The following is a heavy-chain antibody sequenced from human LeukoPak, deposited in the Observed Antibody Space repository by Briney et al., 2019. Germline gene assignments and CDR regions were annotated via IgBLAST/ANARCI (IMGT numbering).Heavy chain of an antibody. J-gene: IGHJ4*02. D-gene: IGHD3-10*01. Sequence: GGSLRLSCAASGFTFSNFWMSWVRQAPGKGLEWVANIKQDGSEKYYVDSVKGRFTISRDNAKNSLYLQMNSLRAEDTAVYYCARENYGSGSYVGYFDYWGQGTLVTVSS. V-gene: IGHV3-7*01. CDR2: IKQDGSEK. CDR1: GFTFSNFW. CDR3: ARENYGSGSYVGYFDY.